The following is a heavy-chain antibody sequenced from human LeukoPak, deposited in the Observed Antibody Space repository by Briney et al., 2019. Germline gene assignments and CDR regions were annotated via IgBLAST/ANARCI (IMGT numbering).Heavy chain of an antibody. J-gene: IGHJ5*02. CDR2: INHSGST. V-gene: IGHV4-34*01. CDR1: GGSFSGYY. D-gene: IGHD3-10*01. CDR3: ARDSGTTGEVKFDP. Sequence: PSETLSLTCAVYGGSFSGYYWNWIRQPPGKGLEWIGEINHSGSTNYNPSLKSRVTMSVDTSKNQFSLKLSSVTAADTAVYYCARDSGTTGEVKFDPWGQGTLVTVSS.